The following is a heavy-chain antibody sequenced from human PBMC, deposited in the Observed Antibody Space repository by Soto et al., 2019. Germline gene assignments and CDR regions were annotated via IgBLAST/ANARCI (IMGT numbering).Heavy chain of an antibody. J-gene: IGHJ6*02. CDR3: AKDPNYDSRPNYYGMDV. D-gene: IGHD3-22*01. CDR1: GFTFSSYG. Sequence: GGSLRLSCAASGFTFSSYGMHWVRQAPGKGLEWVAVISYDGSNKYYADSVKGRFTISRDNSKNTLYLQMNSLRAEDTAVYYCAKDPNYDSRPNYYGMDVWGQGTTVTVSS. V-gene: IGHV3-30*18. CDR2: ISYDGSNK.